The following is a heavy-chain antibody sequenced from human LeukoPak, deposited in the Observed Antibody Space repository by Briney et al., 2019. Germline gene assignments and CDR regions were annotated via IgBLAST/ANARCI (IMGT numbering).Heavy chain of an antibody. D-gene: IGHD3-22*01. CDR1: GGSISSGDYY. CDR2: IYYSGST. CDR3: ARSSPPDSSGYYLAYNWFDP. V-gene: IGHV4-30-4*01. J-gene: IGHJ5*02. Sequence: PSQTLSLTCTVSGGSISSGDYYWSWIRQPPGKGLEWIGYIYYSGSTYYNPSLKSRVTISVDTSKNQFSLKLSSVTAADTAVYYCARSSPPDSSGYYLAYNWFDPWGQGTLVTVSS.